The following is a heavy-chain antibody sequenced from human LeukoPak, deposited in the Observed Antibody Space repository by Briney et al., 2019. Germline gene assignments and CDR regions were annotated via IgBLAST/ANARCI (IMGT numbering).Heavy chain of an antibody. CDR2: ISSSSSYM. D-gene: IGHD2-21*01. Sequence: GRSLRLSCAASGFTFSTYSMNWVRQAPGKGLEWVSSISSSSSYMYYADSVKGRFTISRDNAKNSLYLQMDSLRAEDTAVYYCARGQHCGGDCFYFDFWGQGTLVAVSS. CDR3: ARGQHCGGDCFYFDF. V-gene: IGHV3-21*01. J-gene: IGHJ4*02. CDR1: GFTFSTYS.